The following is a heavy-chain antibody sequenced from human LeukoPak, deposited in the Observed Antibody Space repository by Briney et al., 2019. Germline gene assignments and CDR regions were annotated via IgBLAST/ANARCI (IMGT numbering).Heavy chain of an antibody. D-gene: IGHD6-13*01. CDR3: ARVGNSSRRYYYYYMDV. CDR1: GYSFTSYW. Sequence: GESLKISCKGSGYSFTSYWIGWVRQMPGKGLEWMGIIYPGDSDTRYSPSFQGQVTVSADKSISTAYLQWSSLKASDTAMYYCARVGNSSRRYYYYYMDVWGKGTTVTVSS. J-gene: IGHJ6*03. CDR2: IYPGDSDT. V-gene: IGHV5-51*01.